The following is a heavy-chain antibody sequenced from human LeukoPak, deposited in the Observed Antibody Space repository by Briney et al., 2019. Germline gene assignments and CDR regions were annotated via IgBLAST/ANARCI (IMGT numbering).Heavy chain of an antibody. CDR1: GFTFSSYA. J-gene: IGHJ4*02. CDR3: TTDAYDGDFYFDY. V-gene: IGHV3-30-3*01. Sequence: GGSLRLSCAASGFTFSSYAMHWVRQAPGKGLEWVAVISYDGSNKYYADSVKGRFTISRDNSKNTLYLQMNSLRAEDTAVYYCTTDAYDGDFYFDYWGQGILVTVSS. D-gene: IGHD3-22*01. CDR2: ISYDGSNK.